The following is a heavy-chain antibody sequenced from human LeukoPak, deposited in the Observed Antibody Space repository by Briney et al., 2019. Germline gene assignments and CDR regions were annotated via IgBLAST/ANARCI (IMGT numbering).Heavy chain of an antibody. CDR3: ARDRNRGYWGGGDGMDV. V-gene: IGHV3-33*01. Sequence: GSLRLSCAASGFTFSSYGMHWVRQAPGKGLEWVAVIWYDGSNKYYADSVKGRFTISRDNSKNTLYLQMNSLRAEDTAVYYCARDRNRGYWGGGDGMDVWGQGTTVTVSS. D-gene: IGHD5-18*01. J-gene: IGHJ6*02. CDR2: IWYDGSNK. CDR1: GFTFSSYG.